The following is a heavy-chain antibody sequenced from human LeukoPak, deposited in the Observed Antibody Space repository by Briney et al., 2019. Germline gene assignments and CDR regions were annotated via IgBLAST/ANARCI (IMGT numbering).Heavy chain of an antibody. Sequence: GGSLRLSCAASGFSFSTYSMNWVRQAPGKGLEWVSYISSSSTIYYANSVKGRFTISRDNAKNSLYLQMNSLRPEDTALYYCAKDGRNYFDYWGQGTLVTVSS. CDR2: ISSSSTI. V-gene: IGHV3-48*04. CDR3: AKDGRNYFDY. CDR1: GFSFSTYS. D-gene: IGHD1-26*01. J-gene: IGHJ4*02.